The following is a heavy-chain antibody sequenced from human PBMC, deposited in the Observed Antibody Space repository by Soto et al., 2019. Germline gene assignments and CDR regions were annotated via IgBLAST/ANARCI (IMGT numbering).Heavy chain of an antibody. J-gene: IGHJ2*01. CDR3: ARERYYGDSTTEGRYFDL. Sequence: QVQLVQSGAEVKKPGSSVKVSCKASGGTFSSYAISWVRQAPGQGLEWMGGIIPIFGTANYEQKFQGRVTITADKSTSTAYMELSSLRSEDTAVYYCARERYYGDSTTEGRYFDLWGRGTLVTVSS. V-gene: IGHV1-69*06. CDR2: IIPIFGTA. D-gene: IGHD4-17*01. CDR1: GGTFSSYA.